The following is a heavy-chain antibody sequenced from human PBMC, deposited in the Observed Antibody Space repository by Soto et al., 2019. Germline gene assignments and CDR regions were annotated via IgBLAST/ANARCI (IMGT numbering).Heavy chain of an antibody. J-gene: IGHJ4*02. V-gene: IGHV1-18*01. D-gene: IGHD6-19*01. CDR1: GYTFTSYG. CDR2: ISAYNGNT. Sequence: QVQLVRSGAEVKKPGASVKVSCKASGYTFTSYGISWVRQAPGQGREWMGWISAYNGNTNYARKLQGRVTMTTDTSTSTAYMELRSLRSDDTAVYYCARGVGYSSGWYRDHYFDYWGQGTLVTVSS. CDR3: ARGVGYSSGWYRDHYFDY.